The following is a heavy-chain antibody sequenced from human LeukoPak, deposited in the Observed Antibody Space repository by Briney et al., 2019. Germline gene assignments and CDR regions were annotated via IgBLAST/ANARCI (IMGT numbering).Heavy chain of an antibody. CDR2: ISAYNGNT. D-gene: IGHD6-13*01. J-gene: IGHJ6*03. V-gene: IGHV1-18*01. CDR1: GYTFTSYG. Sequence: ASVKVSCKASGYTFTSYGISWVRQAPGQGLEWMGWISAYNGNTNYAQKLQGRVTMTTDTSTGTAYMELRSLRSDDTAVYYCARVKGSSSWYYYYYYMDVWGKGTTVTVSS. CDR3: ARVKGSSSWYYYYYYMDV.